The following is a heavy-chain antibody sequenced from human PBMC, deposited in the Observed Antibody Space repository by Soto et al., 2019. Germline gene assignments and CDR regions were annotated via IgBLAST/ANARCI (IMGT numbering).Heavy chain of an antibody. J-gene: IGHJ5*02. CDR1: GFTFSSYA. Sequence: PGGSLRLSCAASGFTFSSYAMSWVRQAPGKGLEWVSAISGSGGSTYYADSVKGRFTISRDNSKNTLYLQMNSLRAEDTAVYYCAKDLADILTGPTYFDPWGQGTLVTVSS. V-gene: IGHV3-23*01. D-gene: IGHD3-9*01. CDR2: ISGSGGST. CDR3: AKDLADILTGPTYFDP.